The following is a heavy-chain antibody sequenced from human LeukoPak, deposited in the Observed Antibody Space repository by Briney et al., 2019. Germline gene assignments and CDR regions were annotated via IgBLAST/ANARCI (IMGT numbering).Heavy chain of an antibody. CDR3: AKDGGLWVSAHWGDS. V-gene: IGHV3-23*01. Sequence: GGSLRLSCAASGFTFSSYTMSWVRQAPGKGLEWVSTITTSDGNTYYADSVKGRFTVSRDNSKNTPFLQMNSLRAEDTAVYYCAKDGGLWVSAHWGDSWGRGTLVTVSS. J-gene: IGHJ4*02. CDR2: ITTSDGNT. D-gene: IGHD7-27*01. CDR1: GFTFSSYT.